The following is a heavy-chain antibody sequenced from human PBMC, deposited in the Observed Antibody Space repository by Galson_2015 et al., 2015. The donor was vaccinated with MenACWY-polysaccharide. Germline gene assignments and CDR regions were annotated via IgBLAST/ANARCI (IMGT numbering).Heavy chain of an antibody. Sequence: SLRLSCAASGFTFDDYAMHWVRQAPGKGLEWVSGISWNSGSIGYADSVKGRFTISRDSAKNSLYLQMNSLRAEDTALYYCAKGPGYSYGSNWFDPWGQGTLVTVSS. D-gene: IGHD5-18*01. J-gene: IGHJ5*02. CDR1: GFTFDDYA. V-gene: IGHV3-9*01. CDR3: AKGPGYSYGSNWFDP. CDR2: ISWNSGSI.